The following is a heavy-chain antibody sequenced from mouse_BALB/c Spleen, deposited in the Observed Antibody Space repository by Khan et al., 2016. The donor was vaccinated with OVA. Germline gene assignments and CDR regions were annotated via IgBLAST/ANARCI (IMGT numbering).Heavy chain of an antibody. D-gene: IGHD1-1*02. CDR2: IWGDGST. CDR3: VKQNYGTLYAMDY. Sequence: QVQLKESGPGLVAPSQSLSITCTVSGFSITSYGVNWVRQPPGKGLEWLGVIWGDGSTNYHSALISSLSISTDNSKCQVYFKLNSLQTDDTATYYCVKQNYGTLYAMDYWGQGTPVTVSS. J-gene: IGHJ4*01. V-gene: IGHV2-3*01. CDR1: GFSITSYG.